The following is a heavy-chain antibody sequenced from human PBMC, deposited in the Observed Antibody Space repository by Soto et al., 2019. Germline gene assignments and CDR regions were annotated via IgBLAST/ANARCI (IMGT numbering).Heavy chain of an antibody. D-gene: IGHD6-19*01. J-gene: IGHJ2*01. V-gene: IGHV3-53*04. CDR3: ARDGYSSGCYGEDKGWYFDL. CDR2: IYSGGST. CDR1: GFTVSSND. Sequence: EVQLVESGGGLVQPGGSLRLSCAASGFTVSSNDMSWVRQVPGKGLEWVSVIYSGGSTYYADSVKGRFTISRHNSKNTLYLQMNSLRAEDTAVYYCARDGYSSGCYGEDKGWYFDLWGRGALLTVSS.